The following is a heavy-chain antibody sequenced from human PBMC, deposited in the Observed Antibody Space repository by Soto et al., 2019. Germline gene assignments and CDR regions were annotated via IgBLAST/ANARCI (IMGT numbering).Heavy chain of an antibody. CDR2: ISWNSGSI. V-gene: IGHV3-9*01. J-gene: IGHJ4*02. CDR3: AKDRGYGSGSSDPGY. Sequence: EVQLVASGGGLVQPGRSLRLSCAASGFTFDDSAMHWVRQAPGKGLEWVSGISWNSGSIGYADSVKGRFTISRDNAKNSLYLQMNSLRAEDTALYYCAKDRGYGSGSSDPGYWGQGTLVTVSS. D-gene: IGHD3-10*01. CDR1: GFTFDDSA.